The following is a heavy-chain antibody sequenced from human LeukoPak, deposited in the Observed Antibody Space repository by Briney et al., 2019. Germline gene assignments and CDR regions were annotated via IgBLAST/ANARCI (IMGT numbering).Heavy chain of an antibody. CDR3: ARLGTAMFLIDY. Sequence: SETLSLTCTVSGGSISSNSYFWGWIRQPPGKGLEWIGTIYYSGSTYHNPSLRSRVTISVETSKNQFSLKLSSVTAADTAVYYCARLGTAMFLIDYWGQGTLVTVSS. CDR2: IYYSGST. CDR1: GGSISSNSYF. J-gene: IGHJ4*02. V-gene: IGHV4-39*01. D-gene: IGHD5-18*01.